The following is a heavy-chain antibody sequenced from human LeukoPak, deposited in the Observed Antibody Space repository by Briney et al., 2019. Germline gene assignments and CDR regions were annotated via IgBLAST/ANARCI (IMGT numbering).Heavy chain of an antibody. CDR2: INPHSGGT. J-gene: IGHJ2*01. Sequence: ASVKVSCKASGYTFTSYYMHWMRQAPGQGLDWMGWINPHSGGTNYAQNFQGRVSMTRDTSISTVYMELRTLRSDDTAVYFCARGLLTGRNWYFDLWGRGTLVTASS. CDR1: GYTFTSYY. CDR3: ARGLLTGRNWYFDL. D-gene: IGHD7-27*01. V-gene: IGHV1-2*02.